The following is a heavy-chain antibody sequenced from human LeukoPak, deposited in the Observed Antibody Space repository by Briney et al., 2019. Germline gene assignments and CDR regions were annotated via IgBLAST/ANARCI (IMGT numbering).Heavy chain of an antibody. D-gene: IGHD6-19*01. CDR2: ISSSSSYI. J-gene: IGHJ6*02. V-gene: IGHV3-21*01. CDR1: GFTFSSYS. Sequence: GGSLRLSCAASGFTFSSYSMNWVRQAPGKGLEWVSSISSSSSYIYYADSVKGRFTISRDNAKNSLYLQMNSLRAEDTAVYYCARETTGIVVAGTSMDVWGQGTTVTVSS. CDR3: ARETTGIVVAGTSMDV.